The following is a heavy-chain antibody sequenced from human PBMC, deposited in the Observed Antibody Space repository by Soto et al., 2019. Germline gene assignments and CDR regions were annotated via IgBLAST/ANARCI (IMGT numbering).Heavy chain of an antibody. CDR2: ISAYNGNT. Sequence: QVQLVQSGAEVKKPGASVKVSCKASGYTFTSYGISWVRQAPGQGREWMGWISAYNGNTNYAQKLQGRVTMTTDTATSTAYMELRSLRSDDKAVYYCATYCGGDCYPTVVFDYGGQGTLVTVSS. D-gene: IGHD2-21*02. CDR3: ATYCGGDCYPTVVFDY. J-gene: IGHJ4*02. V-gene: IGHV1-18*01. CDR1: GYTFTSYG.